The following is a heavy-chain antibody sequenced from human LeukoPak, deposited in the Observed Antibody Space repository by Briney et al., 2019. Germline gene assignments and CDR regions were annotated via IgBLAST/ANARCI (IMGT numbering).Heavy chain of an antibody. V-gene: IGHV4-34*01. J-gene: IGHJ6*03. CDR2: INHSGST. Sequence: PSETLSLTCAVYGGSSSGYYWSWIRQPPGKGLEWIGEINHSGSTNYNPSLKSRVTISVDTSKNQFSLKLSSVTAADTAVYYCARGKVGAPYYYYYYYMDVWGKGTTVTVSS. CDR1: GGSSSGYY. D-gene: IGHD1-26*01. CDR3: ARGKVGAPYYYYYYYMDV.